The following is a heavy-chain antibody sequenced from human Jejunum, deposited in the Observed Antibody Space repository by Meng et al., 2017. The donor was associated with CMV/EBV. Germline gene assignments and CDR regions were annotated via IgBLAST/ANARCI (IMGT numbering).Heavy chain of an antibody. CDR2: ISGSGSTI. V-gene: IGHV3-11*01. CDR1: GFRLIDY. D-gene: IGHD3-10*01. J-gene: IGHJ3*02. Sequence: CVASGFRLIDYMTWIRQAPGKGLEWVSYISGSGSTIYYADSVKGRFTVSRDNAKNSLYLQMNSLRAEDTAIYYCARDFSHGGSDIWCQGTMVTVSS. CDR3: ARDFSHGGSDI.